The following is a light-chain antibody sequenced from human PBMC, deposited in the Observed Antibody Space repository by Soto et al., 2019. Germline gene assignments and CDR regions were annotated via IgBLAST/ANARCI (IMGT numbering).Light chain of an antibody. CDR3: CSYAGSYTVV. Sequence: QSALTQPRSVSGSPGQSVTLSCTGTSSDVGGYNYVSWYQQHPGKAPKLMIYDVSKRPSGVPDRFSGSKSGNTASLTISGLQAEDEADYDCCSYAGSYTVVFGGGSKLTVL. J-gene: IGLJ2*01. CDR1: SSDVGGYNY. V-gene: IGLV2-11*01. CDR2: DVS.